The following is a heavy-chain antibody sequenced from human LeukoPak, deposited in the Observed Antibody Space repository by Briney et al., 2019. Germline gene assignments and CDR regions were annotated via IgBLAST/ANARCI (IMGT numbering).Heavy chain of an antibody. J-gene: IGHJ4*02. CDR1: GGSISSGDYY. V-gene: IGHV4-39*07. CDR2: IYYSGST. D-gene: IGHD2-21*01. Sequence: SETLSLTCTVSGGSISSGDYYWIWIRQPPGKGLEWIGSIYYSGSTYYNPSLKSRVTISVDTSKNQFSLKLSSVTAADTAVYYCARALGGEDYWGQGTLVTVSS. CDR3: ARALGGEDY.